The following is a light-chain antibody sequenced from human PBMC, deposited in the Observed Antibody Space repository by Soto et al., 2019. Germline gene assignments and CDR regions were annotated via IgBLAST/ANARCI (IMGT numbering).Light chain of an antibody. J-gene: IGLJ1*01. V-gene: IGLV2-14*01. CDR2: DVS. Sequence: QFVLTQPASVSGSPGQPITISCTGTSSDVGSFDSVAWYQHNPGKAPKLMIYDVSNRPSGVSSRFSGSKSGNTASLSISGLQTEDEANYYCSSFTTSSTLVFGTGTKVTVL. CDR3: SSFTTSSTLV. CDR1: SSDVGSFDS.